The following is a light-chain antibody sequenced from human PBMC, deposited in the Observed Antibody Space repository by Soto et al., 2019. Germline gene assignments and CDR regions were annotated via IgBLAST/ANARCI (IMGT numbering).Light chain of an antibody. CDR2: DAS. V-gene: IGKV1-33*01. CDR3: QQYGNRALT. Sequence: DIQMTQSPSSLSASVGDRVTITCQASQDISNYLNWYQQKPGKAPKLLIYDASNLGAVVPSRFSGSGSGTDFTFTISILRREYGATVYFQQYGNRALTFVSGTKV. CDR1: QDISNY. J-gene: IGKJ4*01.